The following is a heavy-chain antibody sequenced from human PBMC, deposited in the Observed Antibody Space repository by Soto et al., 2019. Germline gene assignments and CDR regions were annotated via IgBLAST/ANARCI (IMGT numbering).Heavy chain of an antibody. J-gene: IGHJ3*02. Sequence: SHTLSLTCAISVDSASSNSAAWNWIRQSPPRGLECLVRTYYRTKWYNGYAVSVKSRITINPDTSKNQFSLQLNSVTPEDTAVHYCARGGSNSYAFDIWGKGTMVTVSS. V-gene: IGHV6-1*01. CDR2: TYYRTKWYN. CDR3: ARGGSNSYAFDI. D-gene: IGHD1-26*01. CDR1: VDSASSNSAA.